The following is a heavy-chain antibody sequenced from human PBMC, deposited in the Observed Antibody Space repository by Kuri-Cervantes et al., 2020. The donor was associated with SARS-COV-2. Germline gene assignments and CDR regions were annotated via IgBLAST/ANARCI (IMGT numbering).Heavy chain of an antibody. J-gene: IGHJ6*02. CDR1: GGSISSSSYY. V-gene: IGHV4-39*01. CDR2: VYYDGST. D-gene: IGHD1-1*01. Sequence: SETLSLTCNVSGGSISSSSYYWAWIRQPPGKGPEWIGSVYYDGSTYYTPSLKSRVAISVDTSKTQFSLKVSSVTAADTAVYYCARHPWNPGMDVWGQGTTVTVSS. CDR3: ARHPWNPGMDV.